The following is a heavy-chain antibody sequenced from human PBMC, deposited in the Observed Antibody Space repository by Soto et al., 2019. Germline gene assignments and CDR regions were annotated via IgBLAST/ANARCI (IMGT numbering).Heavy chain of an antibody. Sequence: SETLSLTCSVSDGSISTRDYYWGWIRQPPGKGLEWIASLSSGLSTYYSPSLKSRVTVREDTSRNRIRLRLTSVTAADTAVYYCVRLSARYSDYESFWSFDLWGRGTLVTVSS. J-gene: IGHJ2*01. V-gene: IGHV4-39*01. CDR2: LSSGLST. CDR1: DGSISTRDYY. CDR3: VRLSARYSDYESFWSFDL. D-gene: IGHD5-12*01.